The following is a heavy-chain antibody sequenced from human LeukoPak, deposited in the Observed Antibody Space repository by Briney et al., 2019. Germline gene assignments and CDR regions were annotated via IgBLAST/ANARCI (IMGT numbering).Heavy chain of an antibody. J-gene: IGHJ5*02. Sequence: SETLSLTCTVSGYSISSGYYWGWIRQPPGKGLEWIGSIYHSGSTYYNPSLKSRVTISVDTSKNQFSLKLSSVTAADTAVYYCARLEVLGWFDPWGQGTLVTVSS. D-gene: IGHD3-3*02. CDR3: ARLEVLGWFDP. V-gene: IGHV4-38-2*02. CDR1: GYSISSGYY. CDR2: IYHSGST.